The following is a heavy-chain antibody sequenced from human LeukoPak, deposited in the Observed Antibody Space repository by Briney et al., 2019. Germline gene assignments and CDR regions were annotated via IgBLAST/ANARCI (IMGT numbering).Heavy chain of an antibody. CDR3: ARDPPRIVVVVAATNYYGMDV. J-gene: IGHJ6*02. CDR2: ISAYNGNT. CDR1: GYTFTSYG. V-gene: IGHV1-18*01. Sequence: VASVKVSCKASGYTFTSYGISWARQAPGQGLEWMGWISAYNGNTNYAQKLQGRVTMTTDTSTSTAYMELRSLRSDDTAVYYCARDPPRIVVVVAATNYYGMDVWGQGTTVTVSS. D-gene: IGHD2-15*01.